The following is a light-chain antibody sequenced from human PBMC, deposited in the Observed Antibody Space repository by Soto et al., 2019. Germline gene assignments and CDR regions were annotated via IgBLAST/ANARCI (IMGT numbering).Light chain of an antibody. Sequence: DIQMTQSPSTLSASVGDRVTITCRASRSVSGRLAWYQHRPGKAPDVLIYQASNLAGGVPSRFTGSGSGTEFTLTISSLQPDDSATVYCQQYNDYWTFGQATKVEIK. CDR2: QAS. CDR1: RSVSGR. V-gene: IGKV1-5*03. CDR3: QQYNDYWT. J-gene: IGKJ1*01.